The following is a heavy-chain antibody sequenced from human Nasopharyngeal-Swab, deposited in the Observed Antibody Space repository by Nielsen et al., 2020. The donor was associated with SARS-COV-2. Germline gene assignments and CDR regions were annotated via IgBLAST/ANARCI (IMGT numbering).Heavy chain of an antibody. D-gene: IGHD1-26*01. J-gene: IGHJ6*02. CDR1: GYTFTSYY. CDR3: ARVGWGDPPSGSYSYYDYGMDV. V-gene: IGHV1-46*01. Sequence: AAVKVSCQASGYTFTSYYMHWVRQAPGQGLERMGIINPSGGSTSYAQKFQGRVTMTRDTSTSTVYMELSSLRSEDTAVYYCARVGWGDPPSGSYSYYDYGMDVWGQGTTVTVSS. CDR2: INPSGGST.